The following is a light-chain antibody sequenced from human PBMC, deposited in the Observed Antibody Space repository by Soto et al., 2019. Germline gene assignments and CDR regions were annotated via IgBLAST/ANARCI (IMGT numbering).Light chain of an antibody. CDR2: GAS. CDR3: QVDNSYSWT. V-gene: IGKV3D-15*01. CDR1: KSVASS. J-gene: IGKJ1*01. Sequence: TQSPATXSATGEERVTLCCRASKSVASSVAWYQQKPGQAXRXXXYGASKTATGFPARFRGSGSGTDFTLTISSLQPDDFATYYCQVDNSYSWTFGQGTQVDI.